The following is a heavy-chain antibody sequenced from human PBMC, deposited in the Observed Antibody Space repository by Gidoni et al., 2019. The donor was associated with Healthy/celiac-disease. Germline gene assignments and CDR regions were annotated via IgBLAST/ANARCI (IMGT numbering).Heavy chain of an antibody. J-gene: IGHJ6*02. D-gene: IGHD2-2*01. CDR1: GFPFRRYG. CDR3: AKDSSTSSGYYYGMDV. Sequence: QVQLVESGGGVVPPGRSLRLSCAAAGFPFRRYGMHWVRQAPGKGLEWVAVISYDGSNKYYAESVKGRFTISRDNSKNTLYLQMNSLRAEDTAVYYCAKDSSTSSGYYYGMDVWGQGTTVTVSS. CDR2: ISYDGSNK. V-gene: IGHV3-30*18.